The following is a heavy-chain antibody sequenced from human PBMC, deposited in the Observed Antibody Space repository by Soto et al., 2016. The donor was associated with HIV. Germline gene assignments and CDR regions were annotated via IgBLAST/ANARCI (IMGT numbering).Heavy chain of an antibody. V-gene: IGHV4-34*01. CDR1: GGSFSGFQ. Sequence: QVQLQQWGAGLLKPSETLSLTCAVYGGSFSGFQWTWIRQAPGKGLEWIGEVNHSGHTKYNPSLKGRLTISTDTSKNQFSPKVTSVTARHGCLYCARHGDTNNWDRSFDYWGHGNLVTSPX. J-gene: IGHJ4*01. CDR2: VNHSGHT. CDR3: ARHGDTNNWDRSFDY. D-gene: IGHD2-8*01.